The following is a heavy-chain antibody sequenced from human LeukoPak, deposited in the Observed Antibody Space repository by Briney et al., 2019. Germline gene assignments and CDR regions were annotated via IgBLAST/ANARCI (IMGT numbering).Heavy chain of an antibody. J-gene: IGHJ4*02. V-gene: IGHV3-53*01. Sequence: GGSLTLFRAPSWLTVSSKYMSWVRQAPGKGLEWVSVIYSGGSTYYADSVKGRFTISRDNSKNTRYLQMNSLRAEDTAVYYCARELRYCSSTSCFDATYYFDYWGQGTLVTVSS. D-gene: IGHD2-2*01. CDR2: IYSGGST. CDR3: ARELRYCSSTSCFDATYYFDY. CDR1: WLTVSSKY.